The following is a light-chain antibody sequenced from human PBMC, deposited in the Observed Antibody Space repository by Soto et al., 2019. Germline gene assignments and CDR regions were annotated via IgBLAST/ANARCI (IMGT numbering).Light chain of an antibody. V-gene: IGLV2-8*01. CDR1: SSDVGGYNY. Sequence: QSVLTQPPSASGSPGQSVTISCTGTSSDVGGYNYVSWYQQHPGKAPKHMIYEVSKRPSGVPDRFSGSKSGNTASLTVSGLQAEDEADYYCSSYAGSNNFWVFGGGTQLTVL. J-gene: IGLJ3*02. CDR2: EVS. CDR3: SSYAGSNNFWV.